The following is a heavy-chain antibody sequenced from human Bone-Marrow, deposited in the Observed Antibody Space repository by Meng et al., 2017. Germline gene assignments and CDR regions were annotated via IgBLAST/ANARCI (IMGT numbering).Heavy chain of an antibody. CDR1: GFTFISYG. V-gene: IGHV3-33*01. CDR3: ATGAAAADH. J-gene: IGHJ4*02. Sequence: QGLLGGSGGCVVRPWRSLALSCAAAGFTFISYGMHWVRQAPGKGLDWVAVRWYDGSNKYYADSVKGRFTISRDNSKNTLYLQMNSLITEDTAVYFCATGAAAADHWGQGTLVTVSS. D-gene: IGHD6-13*01. CDR2: RWYDGSNK.